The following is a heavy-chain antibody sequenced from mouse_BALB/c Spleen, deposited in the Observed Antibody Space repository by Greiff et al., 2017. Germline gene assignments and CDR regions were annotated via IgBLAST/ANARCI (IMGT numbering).Heavy chain of an antibody. CDR3: ARRLRQDYAMDY. V-gene: IGHV1-9*01. J-gene: IGHJ4*01. D-gene: IGHD2-4*01. Sequence: VQLQQSGAELMKPGASVKISCKATGYTFSSYWIEWVKQRPGHGLEWIGEILPGSGSTNYNEKFKGKATFTADTSSNTAYMQLSNLTSEDSAVYYCARRLRQDYAMDYWGQGTSVTVSS. CDR2: ILPGSGST. CDR1: GYTFSSYW.